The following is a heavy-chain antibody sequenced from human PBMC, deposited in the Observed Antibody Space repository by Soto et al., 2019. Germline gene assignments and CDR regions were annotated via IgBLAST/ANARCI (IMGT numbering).Heavy chain of an antibody. Sequence: ASVKVSCKASGYSFSFYGINCVRQAPGQGREWMGWINLSDGNRNFAQKFEDRVTMTTATSTNTVFLELRSLKSDDTAIYYCARDRLRGYDSSGFNSWGQGTMVT. V-gene: IGHV1-18*01. CDR3: ARDRLRGYDSSGFNS. CDR1: GYSFSFYG. CDR2: INLSDGNR. J-gene: IGHJ4*02. D-gene: IGHD3-22*01.